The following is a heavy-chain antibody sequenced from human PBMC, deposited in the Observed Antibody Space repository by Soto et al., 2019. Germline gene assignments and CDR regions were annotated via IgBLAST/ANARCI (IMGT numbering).Heavy chain of an antibody. V-gene: IGHV4-31*03. D-gene: IGHD6-13*01. CDR3: ARAAHYSSPFRWFDP. Sequence: QVQLQESGPGLVKPSQTLSLTCTVSGGSISSGGYYWGWIRQHPGKGLEWIGYIYYSGSTYYNPPRKSRVTISVDTSKNQFSLKLSSVTAADTAVYDCARAAHYSSPFRWFDPWGQGTLVTVSS. CDR2: IYYSGST. J-gene: IGHJ5*02. CDR1: GGSISSGGYY.